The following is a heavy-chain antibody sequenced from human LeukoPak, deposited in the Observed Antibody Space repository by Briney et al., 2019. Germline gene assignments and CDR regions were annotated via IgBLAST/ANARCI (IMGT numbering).Heavy chain of an antibody. CDR3: ARDVEDY. CDR1: GFTFSNYN. V-gene: IGHV3-21*01. CDR2: ISSSSYI. J-gene: IGHJ4*02. Sequence: GGSLRLSCAASGFTFSNYNMNWVRQAPGKGPEWVSSISSSSYIYYADSVKGRFTISRDNAKNSLYLQMNSLRAEDTAVYYCARDVEDYWGQGTLVTVSS.